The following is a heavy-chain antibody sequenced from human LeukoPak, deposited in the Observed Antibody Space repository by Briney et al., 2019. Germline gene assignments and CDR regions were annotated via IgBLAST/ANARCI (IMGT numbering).Heavy chain of an antibody. J-gene: IGHJ6*03. CDR1: GYNFTSYW. Sequence: GESLKISCQGSGYNFTSYWIGWVRQLPGKGLEWMGIIYPGDSDTRYSPSFQGQVTISADKSISTAYLQWSSLKASDTAMYYCARQSRYYMDVWGKGTTVTVSS. V-gene: IGHV5-51*01. CDR2: IYPGDSDT. CDR3: ARQSRYYMDV.